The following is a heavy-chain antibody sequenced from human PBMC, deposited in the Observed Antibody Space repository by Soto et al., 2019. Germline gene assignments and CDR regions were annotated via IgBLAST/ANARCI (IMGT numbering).Heavy chain of an antibody. CDR3: ARARLIYGDFTENWFDP. Sequence: PSETLSLTCAVSGGSISSGGYSWSWIRQPPGKCLEWIGYIYHSGSTYYNPSLKSRVTISVDRSKNQFSLKLSSVTAADTAVYYCARARLIYGDFTENWFDPWGQGTLVTVYS. CDR2: IYHSGST. J-gene: IGHJ5*02. D-gene: IGHD4-17*01. V-gene: IGHV4-30-2*01. CDR1: GGSISSGGYS.